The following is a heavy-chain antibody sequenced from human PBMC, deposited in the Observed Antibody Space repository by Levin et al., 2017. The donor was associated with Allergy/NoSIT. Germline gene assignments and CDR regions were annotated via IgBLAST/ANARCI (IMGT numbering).Heavy chain of an antibody. J-gene: IGHJ6*02. V-gene: IGHV3-21*01. CDR1: GFTFSSYS. CDR2: ISRSSSYI. Sequence: ASVKVSCAASGFTFSSYSMTWVRQAPGKGLEWVPSISRSSSYIYYADSVKGRFTISRDNAKNSLYLQMNSLRAEDTTVYYCAREGSNGMDVWGQGTTVTVSS. CDR3: AREGSNGMDV. D-gene: IGHD2-2*01.